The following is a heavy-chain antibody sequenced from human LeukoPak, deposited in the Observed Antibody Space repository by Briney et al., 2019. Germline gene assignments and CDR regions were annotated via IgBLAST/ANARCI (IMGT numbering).Heavy chain of an antibody. CDR3: AKDLPTPAYYDILTGYFPQYYYYYGMDV. J-gene: IGHJ6*02. V-gene: IGHV3-23*01. Sequence: GGSLRLSCAASGFTFSSYAMSWVRQAPGKGLEWVSAISGSGGSTYYADSVTGRFTISRDNSKNTLYLQMNSLRAEDTAVYYCAKDLPTPAYYDILTGYFPQYYYYYGMDVWGQGTTVTVSS. D-gene: IGHD3-9*01. CDR2: ISGSGGST. CDR1: GFTFSSYA.